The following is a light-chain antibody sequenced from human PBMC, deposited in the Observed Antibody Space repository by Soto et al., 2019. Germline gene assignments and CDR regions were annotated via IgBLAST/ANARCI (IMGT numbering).Light chain of an antibody. CDR1: KSNIGAAFD. CDR2: ENN. Sequence: QSALTQPPSVSGAPGQRVTISCTGNKSNIGAAFDVHWYQHLPGTAPKLLMYENNNRPSGVPDRFSASKSVTSASLAISGLQAEDEADYYCQSYDSSLSAWVFGGGTKVTVL. J-gene: IGLJ3*02. CDR3: QSYDSSLSAWV. V-gene: IGLV1-40*01.